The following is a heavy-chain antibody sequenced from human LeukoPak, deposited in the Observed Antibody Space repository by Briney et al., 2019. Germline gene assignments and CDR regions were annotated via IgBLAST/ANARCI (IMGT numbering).Heavy chain of an antibody. CDR2: IYSSGST. CDR1: GFNVSNNY. V-gene: IGHV3-53*01. D-gene: IGHD1-1*01. Sequence: SGGSLRLSCAASGFNVSNNYMTWVRQAPGKGLEWVSLIYSSGSTYYADSVKGRFTISRDNARNSLYLEMNSLRAEDTAVYYCARDYWRSIDHWGQGTLVTVSS. CDR3: ARDYWRSIDH. J-gene: IGHJ4*02.